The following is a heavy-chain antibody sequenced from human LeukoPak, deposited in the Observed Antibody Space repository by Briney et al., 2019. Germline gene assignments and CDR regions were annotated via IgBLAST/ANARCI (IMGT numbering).Heavy chain of an antibody. Sequence: PSQTLSLTCTVSGGSISSGSYYWSWIRQPPGKGLEWIGSMYYSGSTYYNPSLKSRVTISVDTSKNQFSLKLSSVTAADTAVYYCARDLLNHIVPYYYMDVWGKGTTVTVSS. CDR3: ARDLLNHIVPYYYMDV. J-gene: IGHJ6*03. V-gene: IGHV4-39*07. CDR1: GGSISSGSYY. D-gene: IGHD2-2*01. CDR2: MYYSGST.